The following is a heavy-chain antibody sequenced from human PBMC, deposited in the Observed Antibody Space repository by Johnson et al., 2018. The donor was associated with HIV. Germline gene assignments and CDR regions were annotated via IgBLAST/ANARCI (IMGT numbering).Heavy chain of an antibody. V-gene: IGHV3-53*01. D-gene: IGHD2-15*01. CDR3: ANSLLLDAFNI. J-gene: IGHJ3*02. CDR2: IYSGGST. CDR1: GFTVSSNY. Sequence: VQLVESGGGVVQPGRSLRLSCAASGFTVSSNYMIWVRQAPGKGLEWVSVIYSGGSTYQADSVKGRFTISRDNSKNTLYLQMNSLRDEDTAVYYCANSLLLDAFNIWGQGTVVTVSS.